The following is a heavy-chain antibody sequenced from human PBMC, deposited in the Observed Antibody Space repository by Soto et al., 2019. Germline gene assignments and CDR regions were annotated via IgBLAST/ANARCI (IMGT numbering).Heavy chain of an antibody. CDR3: VRTTYFSHSSVYTRFFDY. J-gene: IGHJ4*02. CDR1: GFTFSDNY. Sequence: PGGSLRLSCTGSGFTFSDNYIDWVRQAPGKGLEWVGRSRDKAQGYSTIYAASVKGRFTTSRDESKSSVYLQMNSLKTEDTAIYYCVRTTYFSHSSVYTRFFDYWGQGTLVTVYS. CDR2: SRDKAQGYST. D-gene: IGHD3-22*01. V-gene: IGHV3-72*01.